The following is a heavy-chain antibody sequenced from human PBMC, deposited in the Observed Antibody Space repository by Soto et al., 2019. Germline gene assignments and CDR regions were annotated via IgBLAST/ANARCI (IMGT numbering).Heavy chain of an antibody. J-gene: IGHJ6*04. Sequence: LFLTCAVPGGSISSGGYSWSWLRQPQGKGLEWIGYIYHSGSTYYNPSLKSRVTISVDRSKNQFSLKLSSVTAADTAVYYCARDSGEAGTGYYYYGMDVWGKGTTVTVS. CDR2: IYHSGST. CDR1: GGSISSGGYS. CDR3: ARDSGEAGTGYYYYGMDV. D-gene: IGHD6-13*01. V-gene: IGHV4-30-2*01.